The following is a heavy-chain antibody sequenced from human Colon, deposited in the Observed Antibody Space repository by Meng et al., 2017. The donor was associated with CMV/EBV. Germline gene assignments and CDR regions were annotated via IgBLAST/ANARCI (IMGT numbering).Heavy chain of an antibody. CDR1: GFTVSSNY. CDR3: TKGAQYDASGYMDF. CDR2: IYSGGNT. V-gene: IGHV3-53*01. Sequence: GESLKISCAASGFTVSSNYMSWVRQAPGKGLEWVSVIYSGGNTYYADSVKGRFTISRDNSKNTLYLQMNSLRAEDTAVYYCTKGAQYDASGYMDFWGQGTLVTVSS. J-gene: IGHJ4*02. D-gene: IGHD6-25*01.